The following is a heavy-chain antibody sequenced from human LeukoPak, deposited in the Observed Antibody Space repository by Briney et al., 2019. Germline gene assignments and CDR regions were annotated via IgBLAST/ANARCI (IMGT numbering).Heavy chain of an antibody. J-gene: IGHJ4*02. CDR3: ARGPRNFWSGYYSPYFDY. Sequence: PSETLSLTCAVYSGSLSGYYWSWVRQPPGKGLEWVGEIKEGGITNYNPSLKSRVTISSDTSKNQFSLKLSSVTAADTAVYYCARGPRNFWSGYYSPYFDYWGQGTLVTVSS. D-gene: IGHD3-3*01. V-gene: IGHV4-34*01. CDR2: IKEGGIT. CDR1: SGSLSGYY.